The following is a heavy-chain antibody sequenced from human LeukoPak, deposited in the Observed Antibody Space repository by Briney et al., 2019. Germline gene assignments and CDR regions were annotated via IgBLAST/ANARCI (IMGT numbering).Heavy chain of an antibody. J-gene: IGHJ3*02. Sequence: GRSLSLSCAASGFTFSSYAMDWVRQAPGKGLEWGAVISYDGSNKYYADSVKGRFTISRDNSKNTLYLQMNSLRAEDTAVYYCARDPRFGAFDIWGQGTMVTVSS. CDR3: ARDPRFGAFDI. CDR1: GFTFSSYA. V-gene: IGHV3-30*04. D-gene: IGHD3-16*01. CDR2: ISYDGSNK.